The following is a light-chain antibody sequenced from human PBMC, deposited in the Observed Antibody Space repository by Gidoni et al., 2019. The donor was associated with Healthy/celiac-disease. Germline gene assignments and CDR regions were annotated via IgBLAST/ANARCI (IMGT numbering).Light chain of an antibody. CDR2: DVS. CDR3: SSYAGSNNFVV. J-gene: IGLJ2*01. Sequence: QSALTQTPSASGSPGQSVTISCTGTSRDVGGYNYVSWYQQHPGKAPKLMIYDVSKRPSGVPDRFSGSKSGNPASLTVSGLQAEDETDYYCSSYAGSNNFVVFGGGTKLTVL. V-gene: IGLV2-8*01. CDR1: SRDVGGYNY.